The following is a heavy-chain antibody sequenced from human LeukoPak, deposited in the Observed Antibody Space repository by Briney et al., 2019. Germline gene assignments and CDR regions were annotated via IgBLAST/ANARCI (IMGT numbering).Heavy chain of an antibody. CDR3: ARGYSATPYNWFAP. CDR2: INHSGST. Sequence: SETLSLTCAVYGGSFSGYYWSWIRQPPGKGLEWIGEINHSGSTNYNPSLKSRVTISVDTSKNQFSLKLSSVTAADTAVYYCARGYSATPYNWFAPGGQGTRVPVSS. CDR1: GGSFSGYY. D-gene: IGHD1-26*01. V-gene: IGHV4-34*01. J-gene: IGHJ5*02.